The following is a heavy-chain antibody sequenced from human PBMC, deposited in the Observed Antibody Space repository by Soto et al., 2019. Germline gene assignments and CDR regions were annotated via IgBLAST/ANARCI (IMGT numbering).Heavy chain of an antibody. D-gene: IGHD3-10*01. Sequence: VGSLRLSFVASGFAFSGSAVHWVRQASGKGLEWLGRISTIANRYPTSYSASVKGRFTISRDDSKNTAYLQMNSLKTEDTAVYYCTTHVRPPVTIYSPDVQFDYWGQGTPVTVSA. CDR2: ISTIANRYPT. V-gene: IGHV3-73*01. CDR1: GFAFSGSA. J-gene: IGHJ4*02. CDR3: TTHVRPPVTIYSPDVQFDY.